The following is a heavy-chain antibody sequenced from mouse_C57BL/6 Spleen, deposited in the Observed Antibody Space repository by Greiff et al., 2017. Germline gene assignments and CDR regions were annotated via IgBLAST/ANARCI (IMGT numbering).Heavy chain of an antibody. J-gene: IGHJ4*01. CDR3: ARRVTVVATEYAMDY. V-gene: IGHV1-26*01. CDR2: INPNNGGT. D-gene: IGHD1-1*01. Sequence: VQLQQSGPELVKPGASVKISCKASGYTFTDYYMNWVKQSHGKSLEWIGDINPNNGGTSYNQKFKGKATLTVDKSSSTAYMALRSLTSEDSAVYYCARRVTVVATEYAMDYWGQGTSVTVSS. CDR1: GYTFTDYY.